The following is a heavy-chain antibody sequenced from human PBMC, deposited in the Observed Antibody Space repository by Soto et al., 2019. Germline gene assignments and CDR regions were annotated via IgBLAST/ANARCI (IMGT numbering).Heavy chain of an antibody. V-gene: IGHV4-59*01. CDR3: ARAAYDYGDYWYYYYGMDV. CDR1: GGSISSYY. J-gene: IGHJ6*02. CDR2: IYYSGST. Sequence: PSETLSLTCTVSGGSISSYYWSWIRQPPGKGLEWIGYIYYSGSTNYNPSLKSRVTISVDTSKNQFSLKLSSVTAADTAVYYCARAAYDYGDYWYYYYGMDVWGQGTTVTVSS. D-gene: IGHD4-17*01.